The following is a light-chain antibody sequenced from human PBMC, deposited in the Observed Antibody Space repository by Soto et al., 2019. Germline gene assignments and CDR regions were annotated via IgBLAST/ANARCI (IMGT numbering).Light chain of an antibody. V-gene: IGKV1-5*03. Sequence: DIQMTQSPSTLSGSVGDRVTITCRASQTISSWLAWYQQKPGKAPKLLIYKASTLKSGVPSRFSGSGSGTEFTLTISSLQPGDLATYYCQHYSAFSVTFGQGTKVDIK. CDR3: QHYSAFSVT. J-gene: IGKJ1*01. CDR1: QTISSW. CDR2: KAS.